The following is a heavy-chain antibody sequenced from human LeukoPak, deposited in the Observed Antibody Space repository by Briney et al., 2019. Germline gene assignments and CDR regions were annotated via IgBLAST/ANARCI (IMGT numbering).Heavy chain of an antibody. J-gene: IGHJ4*02. V-gene: IGHV7-4-1*02. CDR1: GYTFTGYY. Sequence: ASVKVSCKTSGYTFTGYYMHWVRQATGQGLEWMGWINTNTGNPTYAQGFTGRFVFSLDTSVSTAYLQISSLKAEDTAVYYCARWDYDFWSGYYPFDYWGQGTLVTVSS. CDR3: ARWDYDFWSGYYPFDY. D-gene: IGHD3-3*01. CDR2: INTNTGNP.